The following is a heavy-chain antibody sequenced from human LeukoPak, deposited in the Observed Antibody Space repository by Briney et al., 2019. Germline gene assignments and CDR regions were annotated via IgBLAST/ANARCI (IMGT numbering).Heavy chain of an antibody. CDR2: IYSGGGT. CDR1: GFTVSSNY. D-gene: IGHD4/OR15-4a*01. CDR3: ASPIHDYGVAEL. Sequence: GGSLRLSCAASGFTVSSNYVTWVRQAPGKGLEWVSVIYSGGGTLYADSVKGRFTISRDKSKNTVYLQMNSLRVEDTAVYYCASPIHDYGVAELWGQGTLVTVSS. V-gene: IGHV3-53*01. J-gene: IGHJ4*02.